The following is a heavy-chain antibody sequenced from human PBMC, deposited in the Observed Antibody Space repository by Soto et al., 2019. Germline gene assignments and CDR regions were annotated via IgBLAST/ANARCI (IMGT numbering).Heavy chain of an antibody. Sequence: QITLRESGPALVKPTQTLTLTCTFSGFSLNSRGVGVGWVRQPPGKALEWLAIVYWDDDKRYRPSLRSRLSIRKDTPKKQVVLTLTNTDAVDTATYDCAHRGPVDETGMGFDFWGQGSLVNVSS. D-gene: IGHD3-9*01. CDR3: AHRGPVDETGMGFDF. CDR2: VYWDDDK. V-gene: IGHV2-5*02. J-gene: IGHJ4*02. CDR1: GFSLNSRGVG.